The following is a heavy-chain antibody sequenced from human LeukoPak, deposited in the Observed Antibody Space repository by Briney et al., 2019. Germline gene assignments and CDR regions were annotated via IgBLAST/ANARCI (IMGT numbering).Heavy chain of an antibody. V-gene: IGHV3-23*01. D-gene: IGHD6-6*01. CDR3: ARDLAARFLHY. Sequence: GGSLRLSCAASGFTFSTYAMRWVRQAPGEGLEWVSGISNSGGSTSYADSVKGRFTISRDNSKNTLYLQMNSLRAEDTAVYYCARDLAARFLHYWGQGTLVTVSS. CDR2: ISNSGGST. CDR1: GFTFSTYA. J-gene: IGHJ4*02.